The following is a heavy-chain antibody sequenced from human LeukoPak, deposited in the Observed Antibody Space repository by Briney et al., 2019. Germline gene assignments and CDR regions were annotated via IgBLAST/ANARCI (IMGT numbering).Heavy chain of an antibody. CDR1: GFTFSSYA. CDR3: TTRGYSYGQYFDY. J-gene: IGHJ4*02. CDR2: ISGSGGST. Sequence: PGGSLRLSCAASGFTFSSYAMSWVRQAPGKGLEWVSAISGSGGSTYYADSVKGRFTISRDSSKSTLYLQMNSLKTEDTAVYYCTTRGYSYGQYFDYWGQGTLVTVSS. V-gene: IGHV3-23*01. D-gene: IGHD5-18*01.